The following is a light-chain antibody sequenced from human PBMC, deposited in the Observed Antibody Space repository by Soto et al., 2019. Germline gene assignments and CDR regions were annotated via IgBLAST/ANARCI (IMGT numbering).Light chain of an antibody. Sequence: EIVMTQSPATLSVSPGERATLSCRASQSVSSNLAWYQQKPGQAPRLLIYGASTRATGIPARFSGSGSGTELTPTISGLQSEDFAVYCCQQYNNWGTFGQGTKVEIK. V-gene: IGKV3-15*01. J-gene: IGKJ1*01. CDR2: GAS. CDR1: QSVSSN. CDR3: QQYNNWGT.